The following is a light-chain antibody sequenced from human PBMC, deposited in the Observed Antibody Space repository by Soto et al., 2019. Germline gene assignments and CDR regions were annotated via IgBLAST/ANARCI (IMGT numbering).Light chain of an antibody. V-gene: IGLV1-40*01. Sequence: QSVLTQPPSVSGAPGQRVTNSCTGSSSNIGAGYDVHWYQPLPGTAPKLLIYGNSNRPSGVPDRFSGSKSGTSASLAITGLQAEDEADYYCQSYDSSLSGWVFGGGTKLTVL. CDR1: SSNIGAGYD. CDR3: QSYDSSLSGWV. CDR2: GNS. J-gene: IGLJ3*02.